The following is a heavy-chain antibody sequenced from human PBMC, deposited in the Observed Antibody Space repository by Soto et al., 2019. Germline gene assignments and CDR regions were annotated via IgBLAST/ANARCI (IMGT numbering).Heavy chain of an antibody. D-gene: IGHD6-19*01. V-gene: IGHV3-30*03. CDR1: GFTFSSYG. CDR2: ISYDGSNK. Sequence: GGSLRFSCAASGFTFSSYGMHWVRQAPGKGLEWVAVISYDGSNKYYADSVKGRFTISRDNSKNTLYLQMNSLRAEDTAVYYCASVHSSGWYGGGDYFDYWGQGTLVTVSS. CDR3: ASVHSSGWYGGGDYFDY. J-gene: IGHJ4*02.